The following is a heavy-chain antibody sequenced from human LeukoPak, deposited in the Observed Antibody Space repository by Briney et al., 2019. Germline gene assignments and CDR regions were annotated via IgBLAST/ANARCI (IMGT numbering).Heavy chain of an antibody. CDR1: GFTVSSNY. CDR3: AKDGPPHTMVRGVIRYYFDY. D-gene: IGHD3-10*01. J-gene: IGHJ4*02. Sequence: GGSLRLSCAASGFTVSSNYMSWVRQAPGKGLEWVSVIYSGGSTYYADSVKGRFTISRDNSKNPLYLQMNSLRAEDTAVYYCAKDGPPHTMVRGVIRYYFDYWGQGTLVIVSS. CDR2: IYSGGST. V-gene: IGHV3-53*01.